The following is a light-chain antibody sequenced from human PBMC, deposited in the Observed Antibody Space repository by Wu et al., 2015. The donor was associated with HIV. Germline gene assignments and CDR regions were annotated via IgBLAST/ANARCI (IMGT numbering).Light chain of an antibody. Sequence: PGERATLSCRASQRISSNYLAWYQQKPGQAPRLLIYGASNRATGTPDRFSGSGSGTDFTLTVSRLEPEDFAVYYCQQSFTSPWTFGQGTKVEI. CDR2: GAS. V-gene: IGKV3-20*01. CDR3: QQSFTSPWT. J-gene: IGKJ1*01. CDR1: QRISSNY.